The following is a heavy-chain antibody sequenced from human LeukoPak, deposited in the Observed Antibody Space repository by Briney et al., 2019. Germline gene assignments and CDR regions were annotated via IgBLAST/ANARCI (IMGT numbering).Heavy chain of an antibody. D-gene: IGHD3-22*01. V-gene: IGHV1-2*02. CDR2: INPNSGGT. CDR1: GYTFTGYY. J-gene: IGHJ4*02. Sequence: GASLKLSCKASGYTFTGYYMHWVRQAPGQGREWMGWINPNSGGTNYAKKFQGRVTMTRDTSISTAYMELSRLRSDDTAVYYCARDPLPNYYDSSGPPDYWGQGTLVTVSS. CDR3: ARDPLPNYYDSSGPPDY.